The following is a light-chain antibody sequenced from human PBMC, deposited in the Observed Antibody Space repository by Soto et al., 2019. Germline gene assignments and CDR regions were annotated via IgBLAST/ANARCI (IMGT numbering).Light chain of an antibody. CDR1: QSVSSSH. J-gene: IGKJ1*01. CDR2: GAS. V-gene: IGKV3-20*01. Sequence: IVLTQSPGTLSLSHGERATLSCRASQSVSSSHLAWYQQKPGQAPRLLISGASSRATGIPDRFTGSGSGTDFTLTISRLEPEDFAVYYCQQYGSSPRTFGQGTKVDIK. CDR3: QQYGSSPRT.